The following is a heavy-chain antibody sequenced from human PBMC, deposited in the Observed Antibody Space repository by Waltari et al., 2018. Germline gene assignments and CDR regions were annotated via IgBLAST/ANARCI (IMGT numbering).Heavy chain of an antibody. V-gene: IGHV3-23*03. Sequence: EVQLLESGGGLVQPGGSLRLSCAASGFTFRSYAISLVRQAPGKGLGWVSVIDGGGSTYYAESVKGRFTISRDNSKNTLYLQMNSLRAEDTAVYYCAKEGYYDGSGLFFDYWGQGTLVTVSS. CDR1: GFTFRSYA. J-gene: IGHJ4*02. D-gene: IGHD3-22*01. CDR2: IDGGGST. CDR3: AKEGYYDGSGLFFDY.